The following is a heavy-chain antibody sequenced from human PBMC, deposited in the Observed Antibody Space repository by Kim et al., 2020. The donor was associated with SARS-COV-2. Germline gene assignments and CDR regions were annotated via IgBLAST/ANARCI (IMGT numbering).Heavy chain of an antibody. V-gene: IGHV4-34*01. Sequence: NPSLKSRVTISVDTSKNQFSLKLSSVTAADTAVYYCARVKAAAATRFYAYWGQGTLVTVSS. J-gene: IGHJ4*02. D-gene: IGHD6-13*01. CDR3: ARVKAAAATRFYAY.